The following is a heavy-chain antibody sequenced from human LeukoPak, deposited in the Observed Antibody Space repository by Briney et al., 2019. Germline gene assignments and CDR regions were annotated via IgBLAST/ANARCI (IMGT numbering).Heavy chain of an antibody. V-gene: IGHV3-21*01. Sequence: GGSLRLSCTPSGFTFSSYSMNWVRQAPGKGLEWVSSISSSSSYIYYADSVKGRFTISRDNAKNSLYLQMNSLRAEDTAVYYCARAGSSSLCYWGQGTLVTVSS. CDR2: ISSSSSYI. CDR1: GFTFSSYS. J-gene: IGHJ4*02. CDR3: ARAGSSSLCY. D-gene: IGHD6-13*01.